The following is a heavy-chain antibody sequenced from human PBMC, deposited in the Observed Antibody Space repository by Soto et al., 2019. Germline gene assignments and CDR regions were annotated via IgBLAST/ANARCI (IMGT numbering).Heavy chain of an antibody. D-gene: IGHD4-17*01. J-gene: IGHJ4*02. Sequence: GGSLRLSCAASGFTFSSYAMSWVRQAPGKGLEWVSAISGSGGSTYYADSVKGRFTISRDNSKNTLYLQMNSLRAEDTAVYYCATQLYGDQYYFDYWGQGTLVTVSS. CDR1: GFTFSSYA. CDR2: ISGSGGST. CDR3: ATQLYGDQYYFDY. V-gene: IGHV3-23*01.